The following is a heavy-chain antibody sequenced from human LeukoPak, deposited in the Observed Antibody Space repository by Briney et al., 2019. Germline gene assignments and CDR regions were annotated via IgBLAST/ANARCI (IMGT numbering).Heavy chain of an antibody. J-gene: IGHJ3*02. Sequence: GESLKISCKGSGYSFTSHWIGWVRQMPGKGLEWMGIIYPGDSDTRYSPSFQGQVTISADKSISTAYLQWSSLKASDTAMYYCARHLRVGATGDALGIWGQGTMVTVSS. V-gene: IGHV5-51*01. CDR2: IYPGDSDT. CDR1: GYSFTSHW. D-gene: IGHD1-26*01. CDR3: ARHLRVGATGDALGI.